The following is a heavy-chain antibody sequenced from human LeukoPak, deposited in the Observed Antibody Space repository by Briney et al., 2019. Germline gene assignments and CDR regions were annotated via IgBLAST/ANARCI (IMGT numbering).Heavy chain of an antibody. CDR1: GFTFSSYG. D-gene: IGHD5-24*01. V-gene: IGHV3-30*02. CDR2: IRYDGSNK. Sequence: GGSLRLSCAASGFTFSSYGMHWVRQAPGKGLEWVAFIRYDGSNKYYADSVKGRFTISRDNSKNTLYLQMNSLRAEDTAVYYCARDTISFQIEKATIPLAYWGQGTLVTVSS. CDR3: ARDTISFQIEKATIPLAY. J-gene: IGHJ4*02.